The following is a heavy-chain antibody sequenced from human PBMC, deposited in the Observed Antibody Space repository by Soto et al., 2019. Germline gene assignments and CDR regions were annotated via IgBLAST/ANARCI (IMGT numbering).Heavy chain of an antibody. D-gene: IGHD6-19*01. CDR1: GYTFTSYA. J-gene: IGHJ5*02. Sequence: QVQLVQSGAEEKKPGASVKVSCKASGYTFTSYAMHWVRQAPGQRLEWMGWINAGNGNTKYSQKFQGRVTITRDTSASTAYMELSSLRSEDTAVYYCARVGRPFSGQWLPHTWGQGTLVTVSS. V-gene: IGHV1-3*05. CDR3: ARVGRPFSGQWLPHT. CDR2: INAGNGNT.